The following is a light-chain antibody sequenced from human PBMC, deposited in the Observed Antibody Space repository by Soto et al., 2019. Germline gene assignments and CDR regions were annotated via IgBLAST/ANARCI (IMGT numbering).Light chain of an antibody. CDR3: QQYCSSRT. Sequence: EIVLTQSPGTLSLSPGERATLSCSASQSVRSSYLAWYQQKPGQAPRLLIYGASSRATGIPDRFSGSGSGTDFTLTISRLEPEDCAVYYCQQYCSSRTFGQGTKVEIK. J-gene: IGKJ1*01. V-gene: IGKV3-20*01. CDR2: GAS. CDR1: QSVRSSY.